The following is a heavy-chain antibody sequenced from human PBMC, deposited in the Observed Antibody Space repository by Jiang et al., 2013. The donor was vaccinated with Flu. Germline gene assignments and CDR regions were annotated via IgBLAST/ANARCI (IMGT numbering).Heavy chain of an antibody. CDR1: GGSISTYY. CDR3: ARLLPEGVLGAFDY. V-gene: IGHV4-59*08. CDR2: SHYSGII. J-gene: IGHJ4*02. Sequence: CTVSGGSISTYYWSWIRQPPGKGLQWIGYSHYSGIINYNPSLKSRVTISVDTAKNQFSLKLRSVTATDTAVYYCARLLPEGVLGAFDYWGPGSLVTVSS. D-gene: IGHD3-9*01.